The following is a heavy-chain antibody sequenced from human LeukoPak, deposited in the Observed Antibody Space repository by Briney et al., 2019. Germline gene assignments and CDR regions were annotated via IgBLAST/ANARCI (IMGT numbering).Heavy chain of an antibody. J-gene: IGHJ4*02. CDR3: ARDLYGGKGDY. V-gene: IGHV3-74*01. D-gene: IGHD4-23*01. Sequence: GGSLRLSCAASGFTFSSYWMHWVRQAPGKGLVWVSRINSDGSTTNYADSVKGRFTISRDNAMNTLYLQMNSLRAEDTAVYYCARDLYGGKGDYWGQGTLVTVSS. CDR2: INSDGSTT. CDR1: GFTFSSYW.